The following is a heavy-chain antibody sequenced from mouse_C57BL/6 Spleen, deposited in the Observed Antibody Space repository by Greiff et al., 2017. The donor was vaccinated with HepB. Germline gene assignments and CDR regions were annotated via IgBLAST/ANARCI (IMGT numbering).Heavy chain of an antibody. V-gene: IGHV6-3*01. Sequence: EVKLEESGGGLVQPGGSMKLSCVASGFTFSNYWMNWVRQSPEKGLEWVAQIRLKSDNYATHYAESVKGRFTISRDDSKSSVYLQMNNLRAEDTGIYYCTGRGLKGYYAMDYWGQGTSVTVSS. CDR1: GFTFSNYW. D-gene: IGHD1-3*01. J-gene: IGHJ4*01. CDR2: IRLKSDNYAT. CDR3: TGRGLKGYYAMDY.